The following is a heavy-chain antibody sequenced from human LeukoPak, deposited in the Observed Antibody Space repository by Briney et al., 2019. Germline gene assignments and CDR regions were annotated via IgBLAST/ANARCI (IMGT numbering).Heavy chain of an antibody. CDR3: GRAEHDWGSDY. J-gene: IGHJ4*02. D-gene: IGHD3-9*01. V-gene: IGHV6-1*01. Sequence: SQALSLTCAISGDSVSGNRATWNWLRQSPSRGLEWLGRIYYRSKWYSDYAVSVKGRITINPDTSKNQFSLLLNSVTPEDTAVYFCGRAEHDWGSDYWGQGTLVTVSS. CDR2: IYYRSKWYS. CDR1: GDSVSGNRAT.